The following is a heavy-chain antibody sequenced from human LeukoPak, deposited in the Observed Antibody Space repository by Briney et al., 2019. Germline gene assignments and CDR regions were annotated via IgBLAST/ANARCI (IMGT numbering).Heavy chain of an antibody. CDR2: IIPILGIA. CDR3: ARDRGDGYNFAAL. D-gene: IGHD5-24*01. Sequence: GSSVKVSCKASGGTFSSYAISWVRQAPGQGLEWMGRIIPILGIANYAQKFQGRVTITADKSTSTAYMELSSLRSEDTAVYYCARDRGDGYNFAALWGQGTLVTVSS. V-gene: IGHV1-69*04. J-gene: IGHJ4*02. CDR1: GGTFSSYA.